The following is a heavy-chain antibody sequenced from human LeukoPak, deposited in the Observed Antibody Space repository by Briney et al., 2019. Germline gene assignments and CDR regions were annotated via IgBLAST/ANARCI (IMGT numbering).Heavy chain of an antibody. Sequence: PVASVKVSCKASGGTFSSYAISWVRQAPGQGLEWMGRIIPILGIANYAQKFQGRVTITADKSTSTAYMELSSLRSEDTAVYYCARDSAATGNFDYWAREPWSPSPQ. CDR2: IIPILGIA. CDR3: ARDSAATGNFDY. D-gene: IGHD2-15*01. V-gene: IGHV1-69*04. CDR1: GGTFSSYA. J-gene: IGHJ4*02.